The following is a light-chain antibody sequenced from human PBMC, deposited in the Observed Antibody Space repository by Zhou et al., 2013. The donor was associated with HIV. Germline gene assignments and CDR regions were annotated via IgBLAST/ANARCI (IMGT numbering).Light chain of an antibody. J-gene: IGKJ5*01. Sequence: DIQMTQSPSSLSASVGDRVTISCRASQSIDSYVNWYQQRPGKAPKLLIYSASSLQSGVPSRFSGSGYGTTFTLTISSLQPEDVATYYCQKYNSAPITFGQGTRLEIK. V-gene: IGKV1-39*01. CDR2: SAS. CDR3: QKYNSAPIT. CDR1: QSIDSY.